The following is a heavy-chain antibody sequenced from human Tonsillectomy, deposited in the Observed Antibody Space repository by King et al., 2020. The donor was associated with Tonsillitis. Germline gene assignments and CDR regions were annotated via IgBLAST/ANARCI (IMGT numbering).Heavy chain of an antibody. Sequence: QLVQSGAEVKKPGASVKVSCKASGYTFTSYTMHWVRQAPGQRLEWMGWINAGNGNTKYSQKFQGRVTITRDTSASTAYMELSSLRSEDTAVYYCARGETLWFGEQISYYGMDVWGQGTTVTVSS. J-gene: IGHJ6*02. CDR2: INAGNGNT. V-gene: IGHV1-3*01. CDR1: GYTFTSYT. CDR3: ARGETLWFGEQISYYGMDV. D-gene: IGHD3-10*01.